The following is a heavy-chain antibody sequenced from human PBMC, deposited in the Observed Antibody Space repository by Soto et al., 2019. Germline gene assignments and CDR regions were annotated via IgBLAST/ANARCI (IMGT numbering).Heavy chain of an antibody. CDR2: IWYDGSNK. D-gene: IGHD6-13*01. Sequence: GGSLRLSCAASGFTFSSYGMHWVRQAPGKGLEWVAVIWYDGSNKYYADSVKGRFTISRDNSKNTLYLQMNSLRAEDTAVYYCARVGIAAAATGWFDPWGQGTLVTVSS. CDR3: ARVGIAAAATGWFDP. CDR1: GFTFSSYG. J-gene: IGHJ5*02. V-gene: IGHV3-33*01.